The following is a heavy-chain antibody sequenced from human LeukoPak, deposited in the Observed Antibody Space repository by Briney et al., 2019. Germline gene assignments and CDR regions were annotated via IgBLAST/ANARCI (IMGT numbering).Heavy chain of an antibody. CDR3: ARFPDYDFWSGYFYYYYGMDV. Sequence: PGGSLRLSCAASGFTFSSYAMHWVRQAPGKGLEWVAVISYDGSNKYYADSVKGRLTISRDNSKNTLYLQMNSLRAEDTAVYYCARFPDYDFWSGYFYYYYGMDVWGQGTTVTASS. V-gene: IGHV3-30-3*01. CDR2: ISYDGSNK. D-gene: IGHD3-3*01. J-gene: IGHJ6*02. CDR1: GFTFSSYA.